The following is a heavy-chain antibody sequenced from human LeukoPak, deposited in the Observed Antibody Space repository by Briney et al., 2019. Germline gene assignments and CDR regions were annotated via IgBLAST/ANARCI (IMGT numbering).Heavy chain of an antibody. CDR1: GFTFSSYA. V-gene: IGHV3-30-3*01. D-gene: IGHD4-17*01. CDR2: ISYDGSNK. J-gene: IGHJ5*02. CDR3: ARGGDYGDTVNWFDP. Sequence: GGSLRLSCAASGFTFSSYAMHWVRQAPGMGLEWVAVISYDGSNKYYADSVKGRFTISRDNSKNTLYLQMNSLRAEDTAVYYCARGGDYGDTVNWFDPWGQGTLVTVSS.